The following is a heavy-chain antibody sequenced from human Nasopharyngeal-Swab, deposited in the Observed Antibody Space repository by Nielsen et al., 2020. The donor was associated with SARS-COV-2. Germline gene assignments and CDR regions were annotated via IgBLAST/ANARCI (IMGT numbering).Heavy chain of an antibody. V-gene: IGHV3-53*01. CDR1: GFAVNIND. CDR2: HYVDGRT. D-gene: IGHD2/OR15-2a*01. J-gene: IGHJ6*03. CDR3: ARLHFYYMDF. Sequence: GESLKISCAASGFAVNINDVTWVRQTPGKGPEWVSMHYVDGRTEYAVSVKGRFAISRDSSKNTVSLQMNTVRAEDTGLYFCARLHFYYMDFWGKGTTVTVSS.